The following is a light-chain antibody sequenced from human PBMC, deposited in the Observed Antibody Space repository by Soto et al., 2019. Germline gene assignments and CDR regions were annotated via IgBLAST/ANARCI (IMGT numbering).Light chain of an antibody. V-gene: IGKV3-11*01. Sequence: EIVLTQSPATLYLSPGERATLSCRASQSVSSYLAWYQQKPGQAPRLLIYDASNMATGIPARFSGSGSGTDFTLTISSLEPEDFAVYYCQPRSNWPRTVGQGTKLAIK. CDR1: QSVSSY. J-gene: IGKJ2*01. CDR2: DAS. CDR3: QPRSNWPRT.